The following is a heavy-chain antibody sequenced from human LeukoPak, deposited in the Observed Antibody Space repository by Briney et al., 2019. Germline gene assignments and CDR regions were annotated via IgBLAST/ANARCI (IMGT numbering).Heavy chain of an antibody. Sequence: ASVTVSCMASGYTFTSYYMHWVRQAPGQGLEWMGIIKPSGGSTSYAQKFQGRVTMTRDTSTSTVYMELSSLRSEDTAVYYCARARGYCSGGSCYDYWGQGTLVTVSS. CDR1: GYTFTSYY. D-gene: IGHD2-15*01. V-gene: IGHV1-46*01. J-gene: IGHJ4*02. CDR3: ARARGYCSGGSCYDY. CDR2: IKPSGGST.